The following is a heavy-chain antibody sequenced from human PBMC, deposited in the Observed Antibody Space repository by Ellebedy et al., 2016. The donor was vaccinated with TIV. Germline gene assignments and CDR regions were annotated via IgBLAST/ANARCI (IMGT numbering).Heavy chain of an antibody. D-gene: IGHD5-24*01. CDR3: ARQSQKMATIPGDLGY. V-gene: IGHV3-7*01. J-gene: IGHJ4*01. CDR1: GFDLRNYW. Sequence: PGGSLRLSCVASGFDLRNYWMSWVRQAPGKRLAWVADITGDASEEYYLDSVRGRFTISRDNAKNSLYLQMNSLRAEDTAVYYCARQSQKMATIPGDLGYWGHGTLVTVSS. CDR2: ITGDASEE.